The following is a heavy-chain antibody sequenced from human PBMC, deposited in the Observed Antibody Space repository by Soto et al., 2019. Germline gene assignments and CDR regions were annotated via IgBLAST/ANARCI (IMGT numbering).Heavy chain of an antibody. D-gene: IGHD4-17*01. J-gene: IGHJ4*02. CDR1: GGSFSGYY. V-gene: IGHV4-34*01. Sequence: SETLSLTCAVYGGSFSGYYWSWIRQPPGKGLEWIGEINHSGSTNYNPSLKSRVTISVDTSKNQFSLKLSSVTAADTAVYYCARGVGSYGGLIDYWGQGTLVTVSS. CDR2: INHSGST. CDR3: ARGVGSYGGLIDY.